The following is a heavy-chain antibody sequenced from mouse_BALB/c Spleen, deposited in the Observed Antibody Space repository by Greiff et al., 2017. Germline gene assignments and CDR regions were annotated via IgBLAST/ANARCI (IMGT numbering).Heavy chain of an antibody. D-gene: IGHD1-1*01. V-gene: IGHV10-1*02. CDR3: VRQNYYGSPYLYYYAMDY. Sequence: EVKLVESGGGLVQPKGSLKLSCAASGFTFNTYAMNWVRQAPGKGLEWVARIRSKSNNYATYYADSVKDRFTISRDDSQSMLYLQMNNLKTEDTAMYYCVRQNYYGSPYLYYYAMDYWGQGTSVTVSS. CDR1: GFTFNTYA. J-gene: IGHJ4*01. CDR2: IRSKSNNYAT.